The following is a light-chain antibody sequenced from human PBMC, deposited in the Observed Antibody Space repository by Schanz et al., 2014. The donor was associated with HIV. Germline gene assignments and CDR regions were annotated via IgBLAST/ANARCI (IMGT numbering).Light chain of an antibody. Sequence: EIVLTQSPVILSLSPGERATLSCRASQSVSSSYLAWYQQKPGQAPRLLIYGASSRATGIPDRFSGSGSGTDFTLTISRLEPEDFAVYYCQQYGSSPRYTFGQGTKLEIK. CDR3: QQYGSSPRYT. CDR1: QSVSSSY. J-gene: IGKJ2*01. V-gene: IGKV3-20*01. CDR2: GAS.